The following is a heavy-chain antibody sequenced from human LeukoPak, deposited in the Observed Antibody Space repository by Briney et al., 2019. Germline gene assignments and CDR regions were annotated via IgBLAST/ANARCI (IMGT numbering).Heavy chain of an antibody. CDR2: IYHSGST. CDR1: GYSISSGYY. CDR3: ARVEKGCSSTSCYNRALYYFDY. J-gene: IGHJ4*02. D-gene: IGHD2-2*02. Sequence: PSETLSLTCTVSGYSISSGYYWGWIRQPPGKGLEWIGSIYHSGSTYYNPSLKSRVTISVDTSKNQFSLKLSSVTAADTAVYYCARVEKGCSSTSCYNRALYYFDYWGQGTLATVSS. V-gene: IGHV4-38-2*02.